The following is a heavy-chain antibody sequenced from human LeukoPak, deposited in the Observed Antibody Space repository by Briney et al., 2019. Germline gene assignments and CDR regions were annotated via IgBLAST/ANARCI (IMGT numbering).Heavy chain of an antibody. J-gene: IGHJ4*02. CDR1: GFTFSSYM. D-gene: IGHD1-7*01. CDR3: AKMGTTTTQTTHLDY. V-gene: IGHV3-48*01. Sequence: GGSLRLSCAASGFTFSSYMMNGVREAPGEGVEGGSYIISSSSTIYYADSVKGRFTIFRDDSKNTLYLQMNSLRADDTAVYYCAKMGTTTTQTTHLDYWGQGTLVTVSS. CDR2: IISSSSTI.